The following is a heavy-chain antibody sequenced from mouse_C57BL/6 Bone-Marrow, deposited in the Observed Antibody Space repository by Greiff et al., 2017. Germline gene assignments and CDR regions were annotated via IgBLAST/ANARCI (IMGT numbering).Heavy chain of an antibody. V-gene: IGHV1-76*01. CDR2: IYPGSGNT. J-gene: IGHJ2*01. D-gene: IGHD3-2*02. Sequence: QVQLKQSGAELVRPGASVKLSCKASGYTFTDYYINWVKQRPGQGLEWIARIYPGSGNTYYNEKFKGKATLTAEKSSSTAYMQLSSLTSEDSAVYFCAREGWPFDYWGQGTTLTVSS. CDR3: AREGWPFDY. CDR1: GYTFTDYY.